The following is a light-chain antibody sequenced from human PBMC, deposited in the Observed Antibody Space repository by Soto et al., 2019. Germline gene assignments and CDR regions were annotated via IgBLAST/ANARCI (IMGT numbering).Light chain of an antibody. CDR2: DAS. CDR3: QQRSNWPSVT. J-gene: IGKJ4*01. Sequence: EIVLTQSPATLSLSPGERATLSCRASQSVSSYLAWYQQKPGQAPRLLIYDASNRVTGIPARFSGSGSGTDFTLTISSLEPEDFAVYYCQQRSNWPSVTFGGGTKVEIK. CDR1: QSVSSY. V-gene: IGKV3-11*01.